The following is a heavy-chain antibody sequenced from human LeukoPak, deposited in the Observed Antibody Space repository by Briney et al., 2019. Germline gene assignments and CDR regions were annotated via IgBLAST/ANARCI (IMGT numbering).Heavy chain of an antibody. Sequence: GGFLRLSCAASGFTFSSYSMNWVRQAPGKGLEWVSSISSGSSYIYYADSLKGRFTISRDNAKNSLYLQMNSLRAEDTAVYYCARGGYGYNFDYWGQGTLVTVSS. CDR1: GFTFSSYS. J-gene: IGHJ4*02. D-gene: IGHD3-16*01. V-gene: IGHV3-21*01. CDR3: ARGGYGYNFDY. CDR2: ISSGSSYI.